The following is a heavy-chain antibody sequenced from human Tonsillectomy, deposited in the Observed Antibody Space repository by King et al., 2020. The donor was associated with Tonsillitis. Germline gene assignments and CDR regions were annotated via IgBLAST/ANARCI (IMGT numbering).Heavy chain of an antibody. CDR3: ARDPAAAAIFDY. Sequence: VQLVESGGGFVQPGGSLRLSCAASGFTVSFNYISWVRPVPGKGLEWFSVIYTGCSTYYADSGKGRFTISRDNSKNTLYLQMNRLRAEDTAVYYCARDPAAAAIFDYWGQGTLVTVSS. J-gene: IGHJ4*02. CDR2: IYTGCST. D-gene: IGHD6-13*01. CDR1: GFTVSFNY. V-gene: IGHV3-66*01.